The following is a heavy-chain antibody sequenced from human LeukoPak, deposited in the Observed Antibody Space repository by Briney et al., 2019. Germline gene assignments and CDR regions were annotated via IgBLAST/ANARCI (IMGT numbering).Heavy chain of an antibody. V-gene: IGHV3-33*08. Sequence: PGRSLRLSCAASGFTFSSYGMHWVRQAPGKGLEWVALIWYEGNNKKYADSVKGRITISRDNSKNTLYLEMNSLRADDTAVYYCARGWGSSVYASAFDIWGQGTMVTISS. D-gene: IGHD3-22*01. CDR1: GFTFSSYG. CDR2: IWYEGNNK. J-gene: IGHJ3*02. CDR3: ARGWGSSVYASAFDI.